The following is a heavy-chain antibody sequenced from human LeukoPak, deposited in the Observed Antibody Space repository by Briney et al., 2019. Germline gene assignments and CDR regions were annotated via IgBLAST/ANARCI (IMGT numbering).Heavy chain of an antibody. CDR2: INPNSGGT. Sequence: ASVKVSCKASGYTFTGYYMHWVRQAPGQGLEWMGWINPNSGGTNYAQKFQGWVTMTRDTSISTAYMELSRLRSDDTAVYYCARDLIQRSSGWYGYYYYGMDVWGQGTTVTVSS. CDR3: ARDLIQRSSGWYGYYYYGMDV. V-gene: IGHV1-2*04. J-gene: IGHJ6*02. D-gene: IGHD6-19*01. CDR1: GYTFTGYY.